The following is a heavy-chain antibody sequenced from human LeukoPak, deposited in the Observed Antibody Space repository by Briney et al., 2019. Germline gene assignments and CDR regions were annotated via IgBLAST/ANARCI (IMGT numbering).Heavy chain of an antibody. J-gene: IGHJ4*02. V-gene: IGHV3-33*01. D-gene: IGHD3-10*01. Sequence: GGSLRLSCAASGFXFSSYGMHWVRQAPGKGLEWVAVIWYGGSDKYYADSVKGRFTISRDNSKNTLYLQMNSLRAEDTAVYYCATAPSGSGTFLDYWGQGTLVTVSS. CDR3: ATAPSGSGTFLDY. CDR1: GFXFSSYG. CDR2: IWYGGSDK.